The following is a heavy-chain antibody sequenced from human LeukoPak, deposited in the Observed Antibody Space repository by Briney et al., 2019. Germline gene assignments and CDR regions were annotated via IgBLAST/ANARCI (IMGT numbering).Heavy chain of an antibody. J-gene: IGHJ4*02. CDR1: GFTFSGSA. CDR2: IRSKANSYAT. V-gene: IGHV3-73*01. Sequence: GGSLRLSCAASGFTFSGSAMHWVRQASGKGLEWVGRIRSKANSYATAYAASVKGRFTISRDDSKNMAYLQMNSLKTEDTAVYYCTRQIGLGYYDSSGSTRDYWGQGTLVTVSS. CDR3: TRQIGLGYYDSSGSTRDY. D-gene: IGHD3-22*01.